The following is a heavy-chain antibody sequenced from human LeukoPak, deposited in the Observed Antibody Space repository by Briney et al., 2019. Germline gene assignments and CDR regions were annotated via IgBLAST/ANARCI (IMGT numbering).Heavy chain of an antibody. CDR1: GFTFSSYA. J-gene: IGHJ3*02. D-gene: IGHD6-13*01. CDR3: AKRSSSGYAFDI. V-gene: IGHV3-23*01. Sequence: GGSLRLSCAASGFTFSSYAMSWVRQAPGKGLEWVSAISGSGGSTYYADSVKGRFTISRDNSKNTLYLQMNGLRAEDTAVYYCAKRSSSGYAFDIWGQGTMVTVSS. CDR2: ISGSGGST.